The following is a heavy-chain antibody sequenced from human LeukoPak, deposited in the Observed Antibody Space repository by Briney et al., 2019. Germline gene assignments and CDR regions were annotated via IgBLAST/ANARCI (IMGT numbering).Heavy chain of an antibody. CDR1: GYTLTELS. D-gene: IGHD2-2*01. Sequence: GASVKVSCKVSGYTLTELSMHWVRQAPGKGLEWMGGFDPEDGETIYAQKFQGRVTMPEDTSTDTAYMELSSLRSEDTAVYYCATEKYLDSSWFWGQGTLVTVSS. CDR3: ATEKYLDSSWF. V-gene: IGHV1-24*01. CDR2: FDPEDGET. J-gene: IGHJ4*02.